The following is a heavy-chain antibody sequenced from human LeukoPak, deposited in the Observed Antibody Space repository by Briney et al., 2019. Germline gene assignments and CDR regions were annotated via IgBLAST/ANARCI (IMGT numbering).Heavy chain of an antibody. Sequence: PGGSLRLSCAASGFTFSGYAMSWVRQAPGKGLEWVANIKQDGSEKYYVDSVKGRFTISRDNAKNSLYLQMNSLRAEDTAVYYCARDQTKWEPLRRRDYYYMDVWGKGTTVTVSS. CDR2: IKQDGSEK. CDR1: GFTFSGYA. D-gene: IGHD1-26*01. V-gene: IGHV3-7*01. J-gene: IGHJ6*03. CDR3: ARDQTKWEPLRRRDYYYMDV.